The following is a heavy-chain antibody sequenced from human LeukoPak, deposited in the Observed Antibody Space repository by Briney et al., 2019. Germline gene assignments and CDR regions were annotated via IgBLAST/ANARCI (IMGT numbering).Heavy chain of an antibody. V-gene: IGHV3-48*03. CDR1: GFTFSSYE. D-gene: IGHD3-10*01. Sequence: GGSLRLSCAASGFTFSSYEMNWVRQAPGKGLEWVSYISSSGSTIYYADSVKGRFTISRDNSKNTLYLQMNSLRAEDTAVYYCARVTYGSGTYGAFDYWGQGTLVTVSS. CDR2: ISSSGSTI. CDR3: ARVTYGSGTYGAFDY. J-gene: IGHJ4*02.